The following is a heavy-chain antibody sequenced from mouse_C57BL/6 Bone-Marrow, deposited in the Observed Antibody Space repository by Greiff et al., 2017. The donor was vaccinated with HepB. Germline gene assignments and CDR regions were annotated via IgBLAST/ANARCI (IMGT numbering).Heavy chain of an antibody. V-gene: IGHV3-6*01. D-gene: IGHD2-12*01. CDR1: GYSITSGYY. Sequence: VQLKESGPGLVKPSQSLSLTCSVTGYSITSGYYWNWIRQFPGNKLEWMGYISYDGSNNYNPSLKNRISITRDTSKNQFFLKLNSVTTEDTATYYCAREGYSRFAYWGQGTLVTVSA. CDR2: ISYDGSN. J-gene: IGHJ3*01. CDR3: AREGYSRFAY.